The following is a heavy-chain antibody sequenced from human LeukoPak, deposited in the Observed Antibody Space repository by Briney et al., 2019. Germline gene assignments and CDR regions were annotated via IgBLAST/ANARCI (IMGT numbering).Heavy chain of an antibody. CDR3: AKDDRWLQFEH. CDR1: VFTFSSYA. Sequence: GGSLRLACAASVFTFSSYAMHWVRQAPGKGLEWVAVISYDGSNKYYADSVKGRFTISRDNSKNTLYLQMNSLRGEDTAVYYCAKDDRWLQFEHWGQGTLVTVSS. J-gene: IGHJ4*02. CDR2: ISYDGSNK. D-gene: IGHD5-24*01. V-gene: IGHV3-30*04.